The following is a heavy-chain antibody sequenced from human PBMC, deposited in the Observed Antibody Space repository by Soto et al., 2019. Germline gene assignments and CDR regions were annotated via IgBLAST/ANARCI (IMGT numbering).Heavy chain of an antibody. J-gene: IGHJ6*03. Sequence: GGSLRLSCASSGFTFSSYSMNWVRQAPGKGLEWVSSISSSSSYIYYADSVKGRFTISRDNAKNSLYLQMNSLRAEDTAVYYCARDSLVWSGYYTPLNMDVGGKGTTVTVSS. CDR1: GFTFSSYS. CDR3: ARDSLVWSGYYTPLNMDV. D-gene: IGHD3-3*01. CDR2: ISSSSSYI. V-gene: IGHV3-21*01.